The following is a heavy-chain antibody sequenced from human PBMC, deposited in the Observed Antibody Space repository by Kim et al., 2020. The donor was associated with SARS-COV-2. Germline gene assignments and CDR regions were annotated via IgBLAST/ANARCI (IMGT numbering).Heavy chain of an antibody. CDR1: GGSISSYY. D-gene: IGHD2-2*01. CDR3: AREIVVPALWYFDL. Sequence: SETLSLTCTVSGGSISSYYWSWIRQPPGKGLEWIGYIYYSGSTNYNPSLKSRVTISVDTSKNQFSLKLSSVTAADTAVYYCAREIVVPALWYFDLWGRGTLVTVSS. CDR2: IYYSGST. V-gene: IGHV4-59*13. J-gene: IGHJ2*01.